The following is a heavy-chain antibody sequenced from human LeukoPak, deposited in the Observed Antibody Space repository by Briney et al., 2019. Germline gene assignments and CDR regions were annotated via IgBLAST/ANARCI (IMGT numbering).Heavy chain of an antibody. D-gene: IGHD6-13*01. J-gene: IGHJ4*02. CDR2: ISYDGSNK. CDR3: AKVGMVYSSSPFDY. Sequence: PGGSLRLSCAASGFTFSSYAMHWVRQAPGKGLEWVAVISYDGSNKYYADSVKGRFTISRDNSKNTLYLQMNSLRAEDTAVYYCAKVGMVYSSSPFDYWGQGTLVTVSS. V-gene: IGHV3-30-3*01. CDR1: GFTFSSYA.